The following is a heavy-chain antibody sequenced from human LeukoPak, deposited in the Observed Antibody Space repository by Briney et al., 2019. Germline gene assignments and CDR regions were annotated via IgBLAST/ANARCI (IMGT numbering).Heavy chain of an antibody. CDR1: GGSFSGYY. V-gene: IGHV4-34*01. D-gene: IGHD2-21*02. CDR2: INHSGST. CDR3: ASRGAYCGGDCYWD. Sequence: SETLSLTCAVYGGSFSGYYWSWIRQPPGKGLEWIGEINHSGSTNYNPSLKGRVTISVDTSKNQFSLKLSSVTAADTAVYYCASRGAYCGGDCYWDWGQGTLVTVSS. J-gene: IGHJ4*02.